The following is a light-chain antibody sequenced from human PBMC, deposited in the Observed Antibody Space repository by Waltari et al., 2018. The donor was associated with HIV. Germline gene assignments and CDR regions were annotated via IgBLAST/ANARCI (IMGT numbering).Light chain of an antibody. CDR2: WAS. V-gene: IGKV4-1*01. CDR3: QQYYSTPPT. Sequence: DIVMTQSPHSLALSLGERATINCKSSQSIFYSSRNANYLAWYQQKPGQSPKLLIYWASSRASGVPDSFSGSGSRTDFTLSISSLQSEDVAVYFCQQYYSTPPTFGQGTRVEIK. CDR1: QSIFYSSRNANY. J-gene: IGKJ1*01.